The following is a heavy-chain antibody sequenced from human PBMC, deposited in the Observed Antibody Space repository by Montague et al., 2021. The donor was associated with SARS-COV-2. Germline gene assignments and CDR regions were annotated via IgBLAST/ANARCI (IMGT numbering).Heavy chain of an antibody. CDR2: IKQSGST. CDR1: GGSFGDDH. CDR3: AGDRGRFWHFDL. J-gene: IGHJ2*01. Sequence: SETLSLTCGVYGGSFGDDHWSWIRQPPGKGLEWIGDIKQSGSTKYNPSLKSRVTISVDTFKSQMSLRLNSVTAADTAVYYCAGDRGRFWHFDLWGRGTLVTVSS. D-gene: IGHD5-12*01. V-gene: IGHV4-34*01.